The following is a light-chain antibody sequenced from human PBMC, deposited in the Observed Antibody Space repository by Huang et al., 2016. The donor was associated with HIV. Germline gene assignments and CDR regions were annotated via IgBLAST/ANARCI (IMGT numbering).Light chain of an antibody. J-gene: IGKJ4*01. CDR2: DAA. CDR3: QQRSNRPLT. Sequence: EIVLTQSPATLSLSPGERATLSCRASQSVNTFLAWYQQKPGQAPRLLIYDAANRATVIPARFSGSGSGTDFTLTISSLEPEDFAVYYCQQRSNRPLTFGGGTKVEIK. CDR1: QSVNTF. V-gene: IGKV3-11*01.